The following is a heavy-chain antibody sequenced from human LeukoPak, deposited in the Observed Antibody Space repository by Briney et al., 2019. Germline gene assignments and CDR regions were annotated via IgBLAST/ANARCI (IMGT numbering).Heavy chain of an antibody. CDR1: GFTFSSYE. Sequence: GGSLRLSCAASGFTFSSYEMNWVRQAPGKGLEWVSSISSSSSYMYYADSVKGRFTISRDNAKNSLYLQMNSLRVEDTAVYYCARDDCSGGSCYYAYWGQGTLVTVSS. CDR2: ISSSSSYM. CDR3: ARDDCSGGSCYYAY. V-gene: IGHV3-21*01. D-gene: IGHD2-15*01. J-gene: IGHJ4*02.